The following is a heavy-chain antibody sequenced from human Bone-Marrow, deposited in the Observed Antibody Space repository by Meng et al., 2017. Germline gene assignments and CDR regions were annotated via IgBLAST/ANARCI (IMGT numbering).Heavy chain of an antibody. D-gene: IGHD1-26*01. CDR1: GGSFSGYY. CDR3: TLLGVGATYFDY. Sequence: GGSLRLSCAVYGGSFSGYYWSWFRQAPGKGLEGVGFIRSKAYGGTTEYAASVKGRFTISRDDSKSIAYLQMNSLKTEDTAVYYCTLLGVGATYFDYWGQGTLVTVSS. J-gene: IGHJ4*02. V-gene: IGHV3-49*03. CDR2: IRSKAYGGTT.